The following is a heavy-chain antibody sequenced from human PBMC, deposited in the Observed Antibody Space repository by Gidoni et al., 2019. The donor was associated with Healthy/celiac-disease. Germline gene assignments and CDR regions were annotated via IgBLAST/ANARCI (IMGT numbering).Heavy chain of an antibody. CDR2: IYPGDSDT. V-gene: IGHV5-51*01. CDR3: ARLTSNIAAVSLDYYYMDV. CDR1: GYSFTSYW. D-gene: IGHD6-13*01. Sequence: EVQLVQSGAEVKKPGESLKISCKGSGYSFTSYWIGWVRQMPGKGLEWMGIIYPGDSDTRYSPSFQGQVTISADKSISTAYLQWSSLKASDTAMYYCARLTSNIAAVSLDYYYMDVWGKGTTVTVSS. J-gene: IGHJ6*03.